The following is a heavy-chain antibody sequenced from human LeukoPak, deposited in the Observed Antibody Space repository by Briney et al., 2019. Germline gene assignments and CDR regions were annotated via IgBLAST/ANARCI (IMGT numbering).Heavy chain of an antibody. CDR3: ARPLRESGYFYFDY. V-gene: IGHV3-23*01. Sequence: GGSLRLSCAASGFTFSSYAMSWVRQAPGKGLEWVSAISGSGGSTYYADSVKGRFTISRDNAKNSLYLQMSSLRAEDTAVYYCARPLRESGYFYFDYWGQGTLVTVSS. D-gene: IGHD3-3*01. J-gene: IGHJ4*02. CDR1: GFTFSSYA. CDR2: ISGSGGST.